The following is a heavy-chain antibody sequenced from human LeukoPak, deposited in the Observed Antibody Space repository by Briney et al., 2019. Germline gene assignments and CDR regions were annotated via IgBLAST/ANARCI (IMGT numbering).Heavy chain of an antibody. CDR2: INPSGGST. CDR1: GYTFTSYY. D-gene: IGHD3-10*01. CDR3: ARGVYYYGSGSYHNVLWWFDP. J-gene: IGHJ5*02. Sequence: ASVKVSCKASGYTFTSYYMHWVRQAPGQGLEWMGIINPSGGSTSYAQKFRGRVTMTRDTSTSTVYMELSSLRSEDTAVYFCARGVYYYGSGSYHNVLWWFDPWGQGTLVTVSS. V-gene: IGHV1-46*01.